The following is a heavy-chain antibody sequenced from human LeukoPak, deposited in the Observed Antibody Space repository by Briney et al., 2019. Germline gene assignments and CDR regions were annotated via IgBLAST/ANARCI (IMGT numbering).Heavy chain of an antibody. CDR1: GGSISSGDYY. J-gene: IGHJ4*02. CDR2: IYYSGRT. Sequence: SQTLSLTCTVSGGSISSGDYYWSWIRQPPGKGLEWIGYIYYSGRTYYNPSLKSRVTISVDTSKNQFSLKLSSVTAADTAVYYCARDRQAWFGELFLFDYWGQGTLVTVSS. D-gene: IGHD3-10*01. V-gene: IGHV4-30-4*01. CDR3: ARDRQAWFGELFLFDY.